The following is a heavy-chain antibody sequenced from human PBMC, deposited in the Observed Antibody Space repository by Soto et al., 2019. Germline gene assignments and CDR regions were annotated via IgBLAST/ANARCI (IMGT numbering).Heavy chain of an antibody. J-gene: IGHJ6*02. D-gene: IGHD3-16*02. V-gene: IGHV4-39*01. CDR3: ASPLYDYVWGSYRGYYYYGMDV. Sequence: PSKTLSLTCTVSGGSISSSSYYWGWIRQPPGKGLEWIGSIYYSGSTYYNPSLKSRVTISVDTSKNQFSLKLSSVTAADTAVYYCASPLYDYVWGSYRGYYYYGMDVWGQGTTVTVSS. CDR2: IYYSGST. CDR1: GGSISSSSYY.